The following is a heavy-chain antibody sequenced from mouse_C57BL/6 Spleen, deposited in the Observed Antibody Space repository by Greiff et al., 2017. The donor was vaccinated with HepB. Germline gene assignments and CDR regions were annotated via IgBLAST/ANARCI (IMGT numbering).Heavy chain of an antibody. CDR1: GYTFTSYW. CDR2: IYPGSGST. V-gene: IGHV1-55*01. J-gene: IGHJ4*01. CDR3: ARGDGNRGGNAIDY. D-gene: IGHD2-1*01. Sequence: VQLQQPGAELVKPGASVKMSCKASGYTFTSYWITWVKQRPGQGLEWIGDIYPGSGSTNYNEKFKSKATLTVDTSSSTAYMQLSSLTSEDSAVYYCARGDGNRGGNAIDYWGQGTSVTVSS.